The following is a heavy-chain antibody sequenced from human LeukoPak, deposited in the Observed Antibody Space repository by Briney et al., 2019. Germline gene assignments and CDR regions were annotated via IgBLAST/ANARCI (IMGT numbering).Heavy chain of an antibody. J-gene: IGHJ4*02. CDR2: ISYTGST. CDR1: GASISSGGCS. Sequence: SETLSLTCTVSGASISSGGCSWSWIRQHPGKGLEWIGYISYTGSTYYNPSLKSRVTISVDTSKNQFSLKLSSVTAADTAVYYCARDTSTGYFDYWGQGTLVTVSS. V-gene: IGHV4-31*03. D-gene: IGHD2/OR15-2a*01. CDR3: ARDTSTGYFDY.